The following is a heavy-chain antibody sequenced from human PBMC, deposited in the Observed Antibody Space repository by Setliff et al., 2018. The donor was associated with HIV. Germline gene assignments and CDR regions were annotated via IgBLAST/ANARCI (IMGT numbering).Heavy chain of an antibody. CDR3: ARHTVFVRYFDH. J-gene: IGHJ4*02. V-gene: IGHV4-59*11. CDR2: FYYIGST. Sequence: SETLSLTCTVSAASIRSHYWSWIRQSPGKGLEWIGNFYYIGSTDYNPSFKSRVTISLDKSNNQISLNLSSATAADTAVYYCARHTVFVRYFDHWGQGMLVTVSS. CDR1: AASIRSHY. D-gene: IGHD2-2*02.